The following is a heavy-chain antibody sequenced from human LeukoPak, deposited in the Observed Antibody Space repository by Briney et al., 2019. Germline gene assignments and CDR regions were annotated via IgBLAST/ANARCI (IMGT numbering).Heavy chain of an antibody. CDR1: GFTFSSYA. D-gene: IGHD3-10*01. J-gene: IGHJ4*02. CDR2: IKSKTDGGTT. V-gene: IGHV3-15*01. Sequence: GGSLTLSCAASGFTFSSYAMSWVRQAPGKGLEWVGRIKSKTDGGTTDYAAPVKGRFTISRDDSKNTLYLQMNSLKTEDTAVYYCTTGISMVRGVTYDYWGQGTLVTVSS. CDR3: TTGISMVRGVTYDY.